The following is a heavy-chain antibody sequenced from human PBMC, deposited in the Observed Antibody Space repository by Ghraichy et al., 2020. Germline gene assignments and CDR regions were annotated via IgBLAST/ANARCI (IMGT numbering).Heavy chain of an antibody. D-gene: IGHD3-22*01. CDR1: GFIFSSYS. Sequence: GGSLRLSCAASGFIFSSYSMNWVRQAPGKGLEWVSYISSSSSTIYYADSVKGRFTISRDNAKNSMYLQMNSLRDEDTAVYYCARVYYYYDSPGGYWGQGTLVTVSS. CDR2: ISSSSSTI. CDR3: ARVYYYYDSPGGY. J-gene: IGHJ4*02. V-gene: IGHV3-48*02.